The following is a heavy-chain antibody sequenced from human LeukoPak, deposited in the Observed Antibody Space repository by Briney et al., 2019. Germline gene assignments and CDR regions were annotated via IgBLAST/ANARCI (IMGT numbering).Heavy chain of an antibody. J-gene: IGHJ4*02. Sequence: SETLSLTCSVSGYSISSDYYWGWIRQPPGKGLEWIGFIYHSGSTYYNPSLKSRVTISVDTSKNQFSLKLSSVTAADTAVYYCARTDSSGYYYRRTFDYWGQGTLVTVSS. V-gene: IGHV4-38-2*02. CDR1: GYSISSDYY. CDR2: IYHSGST. D-gene: IGHD3-22*01. CDR3: ARTDSSGYYYRRTFDY.